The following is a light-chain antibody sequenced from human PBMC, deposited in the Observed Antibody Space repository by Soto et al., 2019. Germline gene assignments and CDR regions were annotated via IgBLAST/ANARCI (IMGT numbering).Light chain of an antibody. Sequence: QSALTQPASVSGSPGQSITISCTGTSSDVGGYNYVSWYQQHPGKASKLMIYDVSNRPSGVSNRFSGSKSGNTASLTISGLQAEDEADYYCSSYTSSNTLVFGGGTKLTVL. CDR3: SSYTSSNTLV. CDR1: SSDVGGYNY. J-gene: IGLJ3*02. CDR2: DVS. V-gene: IGLV2-14*01.